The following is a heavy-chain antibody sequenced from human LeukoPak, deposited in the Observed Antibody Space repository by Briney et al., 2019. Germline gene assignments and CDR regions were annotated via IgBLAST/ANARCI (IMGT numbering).Heavy chain of an antibody. CDR1: GGSVSSGSYY. D-gene: IGHD6-19*01. CDR3: ARVRDSSGWYLDAFDI. CDR2: TYYSGST. V-gene: IGHV4-61*01. J-gene: IGHJ3*02. Sequence: SETLSLTCTVSGGSVSSGSYYWSWIRQPPGKGLEWIGYTYYSGSTNYNLSLKSRVTISVDTSKNQFSLKLSSVTAADTAVYYCARVRDSSGWYLDAFDIWGQGTMVTVSS.